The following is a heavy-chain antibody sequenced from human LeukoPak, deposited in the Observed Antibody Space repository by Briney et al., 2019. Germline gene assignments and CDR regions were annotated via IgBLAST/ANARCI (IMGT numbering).Heavy chain of an antibody. CDR1: GGSISSYY. J-gene: IGHJ5*02. V-gene: IGHV4-59*01. CDR2: IYYSGST. Sequence: PSETLSLTCTVSGGSISSYYWSWIRQPPGKGLEWSGYIYYSGSTNYNPSLKSRVTISVDTSKNQFSLKLSSVTAADTAVYYCARSTYYYDSSGYGGALRHLNWFDPWGQGTLVTVSS. D-gene: IGHD3-22*01. CDR3: ARSTYYYDSSGYGGALRHLNWFDP.